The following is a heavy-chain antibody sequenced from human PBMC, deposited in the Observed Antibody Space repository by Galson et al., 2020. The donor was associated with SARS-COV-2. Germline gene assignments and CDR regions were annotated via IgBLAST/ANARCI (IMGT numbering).Heavy chain of an antibody. CDR1: GASFSGYS. CDR2: INFGGDT. J-gene: IGHJ6*03. Sequence: SETLSLTCAVYGASFSGYSWTWIRQAPGKGLEWIGEINFGGDTKYSPSLRSRVTLSVDTSKNQFSLNVKSVSAADTARYYCTRGRQGVVPSPVLGLGPFYSYYYRDVWGQGTSVIVSS. CDR3: TRGRQGVVPSPVLGLGPFYSYYYRDV. D-gene: IGHD2-2*01. V-gene: IGHV4-34*01.